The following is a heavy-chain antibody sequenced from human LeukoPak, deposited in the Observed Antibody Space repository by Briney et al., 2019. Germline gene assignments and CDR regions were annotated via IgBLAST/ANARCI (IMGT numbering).Heavy chain of an antibody. D-gene: IGHD6-13*01. CDR1: GGSFSGYY. CDR3: ARAGVLAAAEAYYFDY. J-gene: IGHJ4*02. Sequence: SETLSLTCAVYGGSFSGYYWSWIRQPPGKGLEWIGYIYYSGSTNYNPSLKSRVTISVDTSKNQFSLKLSSVTAADTAVYYCARAGVLAAAEAYYFDYWGQGTLVTVSS. CDR2: IYYSGST. V-gene: IGHV4-59*01.